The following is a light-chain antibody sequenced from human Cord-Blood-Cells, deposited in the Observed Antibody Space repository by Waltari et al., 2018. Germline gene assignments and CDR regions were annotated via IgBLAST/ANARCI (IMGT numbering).Light chain of an antibody. J-gene: IGLJ2*01. CDR1: SSDVGRYNL. CDR2: EGS. V-gene: IGLV2-23*01. CDR3: CSYAGSSTV. Sequence: QSALTQPASVSGSPGQSITIPCTGTSSDVGRYNLVSWYQQHPGNAPKLMIYEGSQRPSGGSNRVSGSKSGNTASLTISGLQAEDEADYYGCSYAGSSTVFGGGTKLTVL.